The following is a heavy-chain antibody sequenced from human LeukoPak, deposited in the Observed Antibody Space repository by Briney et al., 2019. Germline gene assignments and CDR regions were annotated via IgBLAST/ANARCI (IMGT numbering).Heavy chain of an antibody. Sequence: ASVKVSCKVSGYTLTELSMHWVRQAPGKGLDGMGGFDPEDGETIYAQKFQGRVTMTEETSTATAYMELSSLRSEDTAVYYCATVGYYYDSSGFTFDYWGQGTLVTVSS. CDR1: GYTLTELS. CDR2: FDPEDGET. CDR3: ATVGYYYDSSGFTFDY. J-gene: IGHJ4*02. V-gene: IGHV1-24*01. D-gene: IGHD3-22*01.